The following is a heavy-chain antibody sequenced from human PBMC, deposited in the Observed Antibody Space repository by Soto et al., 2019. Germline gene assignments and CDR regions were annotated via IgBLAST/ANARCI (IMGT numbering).Heavy chain of an antibody. CDR3: AKDKGGRYCSRTSCLYSFDY. D-gene: IGHD2-2*01. Sequence: EVQLLESGGGLVQPGGSLRLSCTASGFTFSTYAMSWVRQAPGKGLEWVSTISDSGSTYYADSVKGRFTISRDNSKNTLYLEMSSLRAEDTAVHYCAKDKGGRYCSRTSCLYSFDYWGQGTLVTVS. CDR2: ISDSGST. V-gene: IGHV3-23*01. CDR1: GFTFSTYA. J-gene: IGHJ4*02.